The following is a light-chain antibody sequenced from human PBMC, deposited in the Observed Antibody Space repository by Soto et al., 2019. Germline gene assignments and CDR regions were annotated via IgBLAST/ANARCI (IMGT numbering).Light chain of an antibody. CDR3: QQYNSYSATWT. V-gene: IGKV1-5*01. J-gene: IGKJ1*01. Sequence: DIQMTQSPSTLSASVGDRVTITCRASQSISSWLAWYQQKPGKAPKLLIYDASSLESGVPSRFSGSGSGTAFTLTITSLQPDDFATYYCQQYNSYSATWTFGQGTKVEIK. CDR1: QSISSW. CDR2: DAS.